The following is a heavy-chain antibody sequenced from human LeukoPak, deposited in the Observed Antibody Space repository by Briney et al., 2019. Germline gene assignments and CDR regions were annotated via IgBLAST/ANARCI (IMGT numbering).Heavy chain of an antibody. D-gene: IGHD6-19*01. Sequence: ASVKVSCKASGYTFTSYDINWVRQATGQGLEWMGWMNPNSRNTGYAQKFRGRVTMTRNTSISTAYMELNSLRSEDTAVYYCARAPDWSSGWSGYYFDYWGQGTLVTVSS. CDR2: MNPNSRNT. V-gene: IGHV1-8*01. J-gene: IGHJ4*02. CDR3: ARAPDWSSGWSGYYFDY. CDR1: GYTFTSYD.